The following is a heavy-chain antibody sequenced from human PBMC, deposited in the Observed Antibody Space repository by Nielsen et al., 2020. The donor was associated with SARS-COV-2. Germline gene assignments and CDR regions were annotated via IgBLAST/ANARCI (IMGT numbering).Heavy chain of an antibody. J-gene: IGHJ2*01. CDR2: ISWNSVSI. CDR3: AKVYGDYVRFFDV. D-gene: IGHD4-17*01. CDR1: GFPFDDYA. Sequence: GGSLRPSCVGSGFPFDDYAMHWVRQAPGKGLEWVPVISWNSVSIDHADSVKGRFTISRDNAKSSLYLQMNSLRAEDTAFYYCAKVYGDYVRFFDVWGRGTLVTVSS. V-gene: IGHV3-9*01.